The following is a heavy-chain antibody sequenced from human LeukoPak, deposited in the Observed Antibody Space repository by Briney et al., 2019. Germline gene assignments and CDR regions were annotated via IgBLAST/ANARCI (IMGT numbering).Heavy chain of an antibody. Sequence: SETLSLTCTVSGVSISNKYWIWMPQPPGKGLEIWYIYYSGSTNYNPSLKSRVTILVDTSKNQFSLKLSSVTAADTAVYFCARDWGVEASTGYMDVWGKGTTVTVYS. CDR1: GVSISNKY. CDR3: ARDWGVEASTGYMDV. CDR2: IYYSGST. J-gene: IGHJ6*03. V-gene: IGHV4-59*01. D-gene: IGHD2-2*01.